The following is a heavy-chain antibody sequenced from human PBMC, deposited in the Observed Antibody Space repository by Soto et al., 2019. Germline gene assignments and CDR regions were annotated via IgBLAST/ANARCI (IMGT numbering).Heavy chain of an antibody. J-gene: IGHJ4*02. V-gene: IGHV3-23*01. D-gene: IGHD3-22*01. CDR3: AKKLDPVDRRKDPLDY. CDR1: GFTFSSYD. Sequence: GGTLRLSCAVSGFTFSSYDMSWVRQAPGKGLEWVGEINGNRTNTYNADSVKDRFTTSRHNSKTTLYLQVNCLGADDTAVYYCAKKLDPVDRRKDPLDYWGQGTLVTVSS. CDR2: INGNRTNT.